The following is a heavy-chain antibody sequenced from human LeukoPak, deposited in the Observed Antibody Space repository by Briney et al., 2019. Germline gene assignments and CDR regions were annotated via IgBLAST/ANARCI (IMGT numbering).Heavy chain of an antibody. Sequence: ASVKVSCKASGYIFTGYYMHWVRQAPGQGLEWMGRINPNSGGTNYAQKLQGRVTMTRDTSISTAYMELSRLTSDDTAVYYCARVPLWAGYCSNGVCYTKDYWGQGTLVTVSS. CDR1: GYIFTGYY. J-gene: IGHJ4*02. CDR2: INPNSGGT. CDR3: ARVPLWAGYCSNGVCYTKDY. V-gene: IGHV1-2*06. D-gene: IGHD2-8*01.